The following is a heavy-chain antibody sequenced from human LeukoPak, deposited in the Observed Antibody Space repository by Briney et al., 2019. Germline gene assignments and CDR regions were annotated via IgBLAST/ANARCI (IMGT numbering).Heavy chain of an antibody. J-gene: IGHJ6*02. CDR1: GFTFDDYA. D-gene: IGHD5-18*01. V-gene: IGHV3-43D*03. CDR2: ISWDGGST. Sequence: GGSLRLSCAASGFTFDDYAMHWARQAPGKGLEWVSLISWDGGSTYYADSVKGRFTISRDNSKNSLYLQMNSLRAEDTALYYCAKGGHTAMGPYYYYGMDVWGQGTTVTVSS. CDR3: AKGGHTAMGPYYYYGMDV.